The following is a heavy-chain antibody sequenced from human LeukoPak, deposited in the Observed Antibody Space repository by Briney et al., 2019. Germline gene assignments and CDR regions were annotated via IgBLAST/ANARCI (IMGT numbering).Heavy chain of an antibody. CDR3: ARGFIWGGWFGELSGPFDY. D-gene: IGHD3-10*01. Sequence: GGSLRLSCVVSGFPFSSYGMHWVRQAPGKGLEWVAVISYDGNDKYYADSVKGRFTISRDNSKNILDLQMDSLRDGDTGVYYCARGFIWGGWFGELSGPFDYWGQGTLVTVSS. J-gene: IGHJ4*02. CDR2: ISYDGNDK. CDR1: GFPFSSYG. V-gene: IGHV3-30*03.